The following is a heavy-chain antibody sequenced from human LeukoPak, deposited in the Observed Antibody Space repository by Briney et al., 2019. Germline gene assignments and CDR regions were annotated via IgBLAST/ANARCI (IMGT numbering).Heavy chain of an antibody. D-gene: IGHD4-11*01. CDR2: INHSGST. Sequence: SETLSLTCAVYGGSFSGYYWSWIRQPPGKGLEWIGEINHSGSTNYNPSLKSRVTISVDTSKNQFSLKLSSVTAADTAVYYCARGRTTVTTGSWFDPWGQGTLVTVSS. CDR1: GGSFSGYY. V-gene: IGHV4-34*01. CDR3: ARGRTTVTTGSWFDP. J-gene: IGHJ5*02.